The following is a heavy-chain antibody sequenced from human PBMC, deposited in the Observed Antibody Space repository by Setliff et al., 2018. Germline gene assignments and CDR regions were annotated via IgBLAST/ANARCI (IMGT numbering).Heavy chain of an antibody. Sequence: GGSLRLSCAASGVTFSRHAMHWVRQAPGKGLEWVTYIQHDGNIKHYADSVKGRCTISRDNSKNTLYLEMSSLRPEDTAVYYCAKVIGGYPPKPSDYWGQGTLVTVSS. J-gene: IGHJ4*02. CDR2: IQHDGNIK. CDR1: GVTFSRHA. D-gene: IGHD3-16*02. CDR3: AKVIGGYPPKPSDY. V-gene: IGHV3-30*04.